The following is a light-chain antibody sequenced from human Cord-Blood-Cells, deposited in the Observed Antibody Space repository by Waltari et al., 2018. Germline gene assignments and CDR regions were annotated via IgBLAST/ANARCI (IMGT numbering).Light chain of an antibody. Sequence: QSALTQPAPVSGSPGQSIPISCTGTSSDFGSYNLFSWYQQHPGKAPKLMIYEGSKRPSGVSNRFSGSKSGNTASLTISGLQAEDEADYYCCSYAGSSTWVFGGGTKLTVL. CDR3: CSYAGSSTWV. CDR1: SSDFGSYNL. J-gene: IGLJ3*02. V-gene: IGLV2-23*01. CDR2: EGS.